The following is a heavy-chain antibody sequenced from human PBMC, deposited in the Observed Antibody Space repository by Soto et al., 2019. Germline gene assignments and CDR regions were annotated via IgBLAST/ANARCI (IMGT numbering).Heavy chain of an antibody. CDR3: ARGPQEGEYSSAWPVF. Sequence: GGSLRLSCAASGFTFSSYWMHWVRQAPGKGLVWVSRINSDGSSTSYADSVKGRFTISRDNARNTLYLQMNSLRAEDTAVYYCARGPQEGEYSSAWPVFWGQGTLVTVSS. D-gene: IGHD6-6*01. CDR2: INSDGSST. J-gene: IGHJ4*02. CDR1: GFTFSSYW. V-gene: IGHV3-74*01.